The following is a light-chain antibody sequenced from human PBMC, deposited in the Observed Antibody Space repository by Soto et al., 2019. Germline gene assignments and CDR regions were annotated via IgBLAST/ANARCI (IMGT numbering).Light chain of an antibody. CDR3: CSYAGSYTWV. Sequence: QSALTQPRSVSGSPGQSVTISCTGTNSDVGGYNYVSWYQQHPGKAPKLMIYDVSERPSGVPDRFSGSKSGNTASLTISVLQAEDETDYYCCSYAGSYTWVFGGGTKVTVL. J-gene: IGLJ2*01. CDR2: DVS. CDR1: NSDVGGYNY. V-gene: IGLV2-11*01.